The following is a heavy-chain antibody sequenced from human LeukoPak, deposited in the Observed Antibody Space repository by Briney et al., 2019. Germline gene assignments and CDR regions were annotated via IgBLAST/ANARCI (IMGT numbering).Heavy chain of an antibody. CDR2: ISVGSNYI. J-gene: IGHJ4*02. CDR1: GFTFRSYS. D-gene: IGHD6-19*01. Sequence: PGGSLRLSCAASGFTFRSYSMNWVRQAPGKGLEWVSSISVGSNYIYYADSVKGRFTISRDNAKVYLQMNSLRAEDTAVYYCASYSSGWKDYWGQGTLVTVSS. CDR3: ASYSSGWKDY. V-gene: IGHV3-21*01.